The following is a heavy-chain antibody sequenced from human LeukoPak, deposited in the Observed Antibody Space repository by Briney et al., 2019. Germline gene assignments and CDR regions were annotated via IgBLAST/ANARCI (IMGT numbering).Heavy chain of an antibody. CDR1: GFTFTSSA. CDR2: IVVGSGNT. CDR3: AADYRNYYYYGMDV. J-gene: IGHJ6*02. V-gene: IGHV1-58*01. Sequence: SVKVSCKASGFTFTSSAGQWVRQARGQRLEWIGWIVVGSGNTNYAQKFQERVTITRDMSTSTAYMELSSLRSEDTAVYYCAADYRNYYYYGMDVWGQGTTVTVSS.